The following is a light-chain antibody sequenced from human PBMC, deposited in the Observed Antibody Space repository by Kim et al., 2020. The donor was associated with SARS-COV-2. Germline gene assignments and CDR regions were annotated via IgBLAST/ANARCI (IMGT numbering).Light chain of an antibody. J-gene: IGLJ1*01. CDR1: FSNIGGNN. V-gene: IGLV1-44*01. CDR3: AAWDGRMKAYV. CDR2: TNN. Sequence: QLVLTQPPSASGTPGQRVSISCSGSFSNIGGNNVNWYQHIPGRDPRLLIHTNNQRPSGVPDRFAGSKSDTSASLAISGLQSGDEAEYYCAAWDGRMKAYVFGTGNKVTV.